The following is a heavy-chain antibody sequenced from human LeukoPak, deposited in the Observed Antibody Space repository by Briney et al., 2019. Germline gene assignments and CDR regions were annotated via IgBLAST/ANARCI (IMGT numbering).Heavy chain of an antibody. D-gene: IGHD3-22*01. CDR1: GYTFTSYD. Sequence: GASVKVSCKASGYTFTSYDINWVRQATGQGLECMGWINTNTGNPTYAQGFTGRFVFSLDTSVSTAYLQISSLKAEDTAVYYCARSYYYDSSGPINDYWGQGTLVTVSS. V-gene: IGHV7-4-1*02. J-gene: IGHJ4*02. CDR3: ARSYYYDSSGPINDY. CDR2: INTNTGNP.